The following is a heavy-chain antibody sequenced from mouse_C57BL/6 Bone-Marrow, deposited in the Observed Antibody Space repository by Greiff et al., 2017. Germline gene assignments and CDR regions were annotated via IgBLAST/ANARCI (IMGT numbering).Heavy chain of an antibody. J-gene: IGHJ1*03. CDR2: INPNYGTT. D-gene: IGHD2-14*01. Sequence: EVQLQQSGPELVKPGASVKISCKASGYSFTDYNMNWVKQSNGKSLEWIGVINPNYGTTSSNQKFKGKATLTVDQSSSTAYMQLNSLTSEDSAVYYCARRGSTTVPEISGDVDVWGTGTTVTVSS. CDR3: ARRGSTTVPEISGDVDV. CDR1: GYSFTDYN. V-gene: IGHV1-39*01.